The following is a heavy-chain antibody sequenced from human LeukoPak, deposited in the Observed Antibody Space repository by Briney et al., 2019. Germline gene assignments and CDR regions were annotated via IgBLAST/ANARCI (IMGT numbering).Heavy chain of an antibody. V-gene: IGHV4-59*02. CDR3: ASLFIAAAGTEDYNWFDP. CDR1: GGSVSTYY. J-gene: IGHJ5*02. CDR2: IYYNGGT. Sequence: SETLSLTCTFSGGSVSTYYWSWIRQPPGKGLEWLGHIYYNGGTNYNPSLKSRVSLSIDTSKNQFSLKLSSVTAADTAVYYCASLFIAAAGTEDYNWFDPWGQGTLVTVSS. D-gene: IGHD6-13*01.